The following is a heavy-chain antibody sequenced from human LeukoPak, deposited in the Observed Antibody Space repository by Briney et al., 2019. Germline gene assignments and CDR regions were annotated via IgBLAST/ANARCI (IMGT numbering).Heavy chain of an antibody. CDR1: GFTFSNYA. D-gene: IGHD2/OR15-2a*01. V-gene: IGHV3-23*01. CDR3: AKGSRGYYPYYFDY. CDR2: ITDSGGST. Sequence: PGGSLRLSCAASGFTFSNYAMAWVRQAPGKGLEWVSAITDSGGSTYYTDSVKGRFTIPRDNSKNTLYLQMTSLRAEDTAVYYCAKGSRGYYPYYFDYWGQGTLVTVSS. J-gene: IGHJ4*02.